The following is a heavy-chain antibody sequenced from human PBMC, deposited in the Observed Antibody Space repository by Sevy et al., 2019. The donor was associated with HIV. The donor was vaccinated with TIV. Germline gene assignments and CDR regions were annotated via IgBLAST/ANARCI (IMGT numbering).Heavy chain of an antibody. CDR1: ECTFDDYT. D-gene: IGHD6-19*01. CDR3: AKDSGYSSGSKFFDY. Sequence: GGSLRLSCAASECTFDDYTRHWVRQSPGKGLEWVSIITWDGDSTYYADSLKGRFTLTRDNSKDSLYLQMNSLRAEDTALYYCAKDSGYSSGSKFFDYWGQGTLVTVSS. CDR2: ITWDGDST. V-gene: IGHV3-43*01. J-gene: IGHJ4*02.